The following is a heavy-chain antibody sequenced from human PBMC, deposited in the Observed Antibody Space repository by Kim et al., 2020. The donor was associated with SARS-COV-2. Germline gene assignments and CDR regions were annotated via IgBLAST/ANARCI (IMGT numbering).Heavy chain of an antibody. V-gene: IGHV3-21*01. D-gene: IGHD1-1*01. CDR3: ARELGTSYYYYYGMDV. Sequence: VKGRFTISSDNAKNSLYLQMNSLRAEDTAVYYCARELGTSYYYYYGMDVWGQGTTVTVSS. J-gene: IGHJ6*02.